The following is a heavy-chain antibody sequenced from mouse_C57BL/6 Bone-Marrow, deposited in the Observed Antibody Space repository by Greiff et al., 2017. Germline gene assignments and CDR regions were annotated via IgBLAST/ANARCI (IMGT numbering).Heavy chain of an antibody. CDR3: ARPYYGSSYNFDY. Sequence: QVQLQQPGAELVMPGASVKLSCKASGYTFTSYWMHWVKQRPGQGLEWSGEIDPSDSYTNYNQKFKGKSTLTVDKSSSTAYMQLSSLTSEDSAVYYCARPYYGSSYNFDYWGQGTTLTVSS. CDR1: GYTFTSYW. CDR2: IDPSDSYT. J-gene: IGHJ2*01. D-gene: IGHD1-1*01. V-gene: IGHV1-69*01.